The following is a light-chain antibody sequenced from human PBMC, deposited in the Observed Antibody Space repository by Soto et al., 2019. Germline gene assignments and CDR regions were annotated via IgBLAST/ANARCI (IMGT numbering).Light chain of an antibody. CDR2: GAS. CDR3: QQYNNWPRT. J-gene: IGKJ1*01. Sequence: EVVMTQSPDTLSVSPGERATLSCRASQSVSSNLAWYQQKLGQPPRLLIYGASTRATGISARISGSGSGTEFTLTISSLQSEDFAIYYCQQYNNWPRTVGQGTKVDIK. V-gene: IGKV3-15*01. CDR1: QSVSSN.